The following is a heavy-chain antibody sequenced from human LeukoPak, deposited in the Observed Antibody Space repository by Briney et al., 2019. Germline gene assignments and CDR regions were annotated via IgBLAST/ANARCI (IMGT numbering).Heavy chain of an antibody. D-gene: IGHD3-22*01. CDR1: GGSIRSYY. Sequence: SETLSLTCTVSGGSIRSYYWSWIRQPPGKGLEWIGYIYYSGSTNYNPSLKSRVTISVDTSKNQVSLKLSSVTAADTAVYYCARGTTYYYDSSGYYLDYWGQGTLVTVSS. V-gene: IGHV4-59*01. CDR2: IYYSGST. J-gene: IGHJ4*02. CDR3: ARGTTYYYDSSGYYLDY.